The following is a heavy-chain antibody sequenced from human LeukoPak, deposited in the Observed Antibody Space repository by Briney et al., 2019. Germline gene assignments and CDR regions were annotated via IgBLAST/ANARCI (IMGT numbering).Heavy chain of an antibody. CDR1: GGSISSSNW. CDR3: ARLRFLEWLSLDFDY. J-gene: IGHJ4*02. V-gene: IGHV4-4*02. D-gene: IGHD3-3*01. CDR2: IYHSGNT. Sequence: PSETLSLTCAVSGGSISSSNWWSWVRQPPGKGLEWIGEIYHSGNTNYNPSLKSQVTISVDKSKNQFSLKLSSVTAADTAVYYCARLRFLEWLSLDFDYWGQGTLVTVSS.